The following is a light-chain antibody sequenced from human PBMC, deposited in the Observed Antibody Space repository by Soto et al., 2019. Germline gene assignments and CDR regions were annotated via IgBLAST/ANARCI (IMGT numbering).Light chain of an antibody. J-gene: IGKJ4*01. CDR3: QHRLNWPLT. CDR2: DAS. CDR1: QSVSTF. Sequence: EILLTQSPVTLFLSPGERAILSCRASQSVSTFFAWYQQKPGQAPRLLIYDASKRATGIPARFSGSGSGTDLTLTISSLEPEDFAVYYCQHRLNWPLTFGGGTTVELK. V-gene: IGKV3-11*01.